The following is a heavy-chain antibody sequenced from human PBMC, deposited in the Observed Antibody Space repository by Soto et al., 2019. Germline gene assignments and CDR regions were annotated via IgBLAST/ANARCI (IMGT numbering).Heavy chain of an antibody. CDR2: INHSGST. J-gene: IGHJ4*02. CDR3: ARGRCSWYGRCYFDY. CDR1: GGSFSGYY. Sequence: QVQLQQWGAGLLKPSETLSLTCAVYGGSFSGYYWSWIRQPPGKGLEWIGEINHSGSTNYNPSLKSRVTISVDTSKNQFSLKLSSVTAADTAVYYCARGRCSWYGRCYFDYWGQGTLVTVSS. D-gene: IGHD6-13*01. V-gene: IGHV4-34*01.